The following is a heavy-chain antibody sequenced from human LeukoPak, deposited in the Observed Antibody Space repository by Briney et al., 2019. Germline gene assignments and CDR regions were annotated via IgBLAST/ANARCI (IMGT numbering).Heavy chain of an antibody. CDR3: ARATVTTLADWFDP. D-gene: IGHD4-11*01. J-gene: IGHJ5*02. V-gene: IGHV3-30-3*01. CDR1: GFTFGDYA. CDR2: ISYDGSNK. Sequence: PGGSLRLSCTASGFTFGDYAMHWVRQAPGKGLEWVAVISYDGSNKYYADSVKGRFTISRDNSKNTLYLQMNSLRAEDTAVCYCARATVTTLADWFDPWGQGTLVTVSS.